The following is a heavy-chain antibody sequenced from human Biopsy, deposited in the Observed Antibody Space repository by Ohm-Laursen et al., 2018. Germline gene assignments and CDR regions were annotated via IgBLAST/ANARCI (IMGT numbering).Heavy chain of an antibody. V-gene: IGHV1-69*06. Sequence: SVKVSCKASGYNFNAYYMQWVRQAPGQGLEWMGGIIPIFNTPKYAQRFQGRVTITADRSTTTAYMELSSLRSEDTAVYYCARDTELLSIGLDYNFGMVVWGQGTTVTVSS. CDR3: ARDTELLSIGLDYNFGMVV. CDR2: IIPIFNTP. J-gene: IGHJ6*02. D-gene: IGHD1-14*01. CDR1: GYNFNAYY.